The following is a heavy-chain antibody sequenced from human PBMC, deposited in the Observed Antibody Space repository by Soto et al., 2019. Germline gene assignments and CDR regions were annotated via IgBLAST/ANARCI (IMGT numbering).Heavy chain of an antibody. CDR3: ARNGEYYYDSSGYYPQYYFDY. J-gene: IGHJ4*02. D-gene: IGHD3-22*01. V-gene: IGHV1-69*13. CDR2: IIPIFGTA. Sequence: VASVKVSCKASGGTFSSYAISWVRQAPGQGLEWMGGIIPIFGTANYAQKFQGRVTITADESTSTAYMELSSLRSEDTAVYYCARNGEYYYDSSGYYPQYYFDYWGQGTLVTVSS. CDR1: GGTFSSYA.